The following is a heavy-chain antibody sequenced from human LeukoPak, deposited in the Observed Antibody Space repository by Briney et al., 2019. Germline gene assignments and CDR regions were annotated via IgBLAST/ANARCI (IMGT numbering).Heavy chain of an antibody. V-gene: IGHV3-7*01. CDR2: IKQDGSEE. D-gene: IGHD6-19*01. CDR1: GFTFNSYW. Sequence: GGSLRLSCAASGFTFNSYWMSWVRQPPGKGLEGVANIKQDGSEEYYVDSVKGRFTISRDNAKNSLILQMNSLRAEDTAVYYCASLAVAATVDYWGQGTLVTVSS. J-gene: IGHJ4*02. CDR3: ASLAVAATVDY.